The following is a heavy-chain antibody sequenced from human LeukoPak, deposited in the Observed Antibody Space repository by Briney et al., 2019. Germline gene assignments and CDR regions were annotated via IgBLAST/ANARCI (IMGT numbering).Heavy chain of an antibody. CDR3: AKVAKYYYGSETYYFFEH. CDR2: INQDGTEK. CDR1: GFTFTTYW. J-gene: IGHJ4*02. D-gene: IGHD3-10*01. V-gene: IGHV3-7*01. Sequence: GESLRLSCAASGFTFTTYWMTWVRQAPGKGPEWVASINQDGTEKYYVDSVKGRFTISRDNAKNSLYLQMNSLRVEDTAVFYCAKVAKYYYGSETYYFFEHWGQGTPVTASS.